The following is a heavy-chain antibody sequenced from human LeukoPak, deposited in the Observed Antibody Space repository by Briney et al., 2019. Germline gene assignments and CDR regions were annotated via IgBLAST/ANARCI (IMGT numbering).Heavy chain of an antibody. V-gene: IGHV4-39*01. D-gene: IGHD5-18*01. CDR2: IYYSGST. Sequence: SETLSLTCTVSGGSISSYYWGWIRQPPGKGLEWIGSIYYSGSTYYNPSLKSRVIISVDTSKTQFSLKLSSVTAADTAVYYCARRGYSYGEFDYWGQGTLVTVSS. J-gene: IGHJ4*02. CDR1: GGSISSYY. CDR3: ARRGYSYGEFDY.